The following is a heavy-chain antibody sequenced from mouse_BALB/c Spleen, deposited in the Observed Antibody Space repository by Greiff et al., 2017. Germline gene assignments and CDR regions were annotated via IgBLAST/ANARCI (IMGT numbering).Heavy chain of an antibody. D-gene: IGHD2-3*01. CDR1: GYSFTGYY. J-gene: IGHJ1*01. CDR2: INPSTGGT. CDR3: TNFFCDGYCGYFGV. V-gene: IGHV1-42*01. Sequence: VQLQQSGPELVKPGASVKISCKASGYSFTGYYMHWVKQSPENSLEWIGEINPSTGGTSYNQKFKGKATLTVDKSSSTAYMQLKSLTSEESAVYSCTNFFCDGYCGYFGVWGAGTTVTVSS.